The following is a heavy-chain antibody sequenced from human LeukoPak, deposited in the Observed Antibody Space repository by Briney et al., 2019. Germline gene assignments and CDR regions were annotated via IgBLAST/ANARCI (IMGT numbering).Heavy chain of an antibody. Sequence: GGSLRLSCAASGFIFSTYSFHWVRQAPGQGLEWVASISSDSDYIHYSDSLKGRFTISRDNAKNSLYLQMNSLRAEDTAVYYCARVGPRRSYGGNTGGYYYYYYMDVWGKGTTVTVSS. V-gene: IGHV3-21*01. CDR1: GFIFSTYS. J-gene: IGHJ6*03. D-gene: IGHD4-23*01. CDR2: ISSDSDYI. CDR3: ARVGPRRSYGGNTGGYYYYYYMDV.